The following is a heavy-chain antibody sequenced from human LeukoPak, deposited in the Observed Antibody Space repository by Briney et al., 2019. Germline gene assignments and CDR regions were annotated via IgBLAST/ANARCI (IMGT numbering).Heavy chain of an antibody. V-gene: IGHV1-69*04. D-gene: IGHD6-19*01. Sequence: ASVKVSCKASGGIFSSYAISWVRQAPGQGLEWMGRIIPILGIANYAQKFQGRVTITADKSTSTAYMELSSLRSEDTAVYYCARDVYSSGWYQDYWGQGTLVTVSS. CDR2: IIPILGIA. J-gene: IGHJ4*02. CDR3: ARDVYSSGWYQDY. CDR1: GGIFSSYA.